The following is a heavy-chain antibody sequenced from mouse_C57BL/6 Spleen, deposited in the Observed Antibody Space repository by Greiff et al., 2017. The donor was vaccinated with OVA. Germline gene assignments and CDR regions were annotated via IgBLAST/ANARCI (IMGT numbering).Heavy chain of an antibody. D-gene: IGHD4-1*01. CDR1: GYAFSSSW. J-gene: IGHJ2*01. CDR3: ARFWDYSFDY. Sequence: VQLQESGPELVKPGASVKISCKASGYAFSSSWMNWVKQRPGKGLEWIGRIYPGDGDTNYNGKFKGKATLTADKSSSTAYMQLSSLTSEDSAVYFCARFWDYSFDYWGQGTTLTVSS. V-gene: IGHV1-82*01. CDR2: IYPGDGDT.